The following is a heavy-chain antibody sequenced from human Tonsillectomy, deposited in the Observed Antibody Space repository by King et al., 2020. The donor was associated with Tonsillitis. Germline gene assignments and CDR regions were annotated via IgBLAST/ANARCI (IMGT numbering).Heavy chain of an antibody. D-gene: IGHD3-16*02. CDR3: ARGRLGELSPPFDY. J-gene: IGHJ4*02. CDR1: GYSISSGYY. V-gene: IGHV4-38-2*01. CDR2: IYHSGST. Sequence: PLQESGPGLVKPSETLSLTCAVSGYSISSGYYWGWIRQPPGKGLECIGSIYHSGSTYYNPSLKSRVTISVDTSKNQFSLKLSSVTAADTAVYYCARGRLGELSPPFDYWGQGTLVTVSS.